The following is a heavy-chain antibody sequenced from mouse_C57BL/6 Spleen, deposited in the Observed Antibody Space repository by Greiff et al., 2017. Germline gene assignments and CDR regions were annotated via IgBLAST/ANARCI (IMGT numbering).Heavy chain of an antibody. CDR2: IYPRSGNT. V-gene: IGHV1-81*01. D-gene: IGHD1-1*01. Sequence: VKLQESGAELARPGASVKLSCKASGYTFTSYGISWVKQRTGQGLEWIGEIYPRSGNTYYNEKFKGKATLTADKSSTTAYIELRSLTSEDSAVYFCARWNTVVATKGYFDVWGTGTTVTVSS. CDR3: ARWNTVVATKGYFDV. J-gene: IGHJ1*03. CDR1: GYTFTSYG.